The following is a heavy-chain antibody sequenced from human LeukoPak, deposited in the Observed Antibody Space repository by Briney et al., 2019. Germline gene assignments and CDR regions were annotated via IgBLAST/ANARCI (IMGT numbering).Heavy chain of an antibody. CDR3: AQFLAGDGS. D-gene: IGHD5-24*01. CDR1: GFTVSSNY. Sequence: GGSLRLSCAASGFTVSSNYMSWVRQAPGKGLEWVSAISGSGGSTYYADSVKGRFTISRDNSKNTLYLEMNSLRAEDSAIYHCAQFLAGDGSWGRGTLVTVSS. CDR2: ISGSGGST. V-gene: IGHV3-23*01. J-gene: IGHJ5*02.